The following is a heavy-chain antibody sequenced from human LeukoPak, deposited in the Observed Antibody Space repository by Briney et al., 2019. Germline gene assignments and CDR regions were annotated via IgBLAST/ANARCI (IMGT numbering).Heavy chain of an antibody. CDR3: ARERGGSYWGGEIGY. CDR2: IYYSGST. Sequence: SETLSLTCTVSGGSISSYYWSWIRQPPGKGLEWIGYIYYSGSTNYNPSLKSRVTISVDTSKNQFSLKLSSVTAADTAVYYCARERGGSYWGGEIGYWGQGTLVTVSS. J-gene: IGHJ4*02. CDR1: GGSISSYY. V-gene: IGHV4-59*01. D-gene: IGHD1-26*01.